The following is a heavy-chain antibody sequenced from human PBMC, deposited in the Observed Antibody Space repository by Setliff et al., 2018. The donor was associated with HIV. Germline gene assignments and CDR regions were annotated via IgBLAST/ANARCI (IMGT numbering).Heavy chain of an antibody. Sequence: PGESLKISCKGSGYSFTSYWIGWVRQMPGKGLEWRGFIYPGDSDSRYSPSFRGQVTISADKSTTPAYLDWASVKASDTAMYYCVRYIGAAAGYIDHWGQGTLVTGSS. CDR1: GYSFTSYW. V-gene: IGHV5-51*01. CDR2: IYPGDSDS. J-gene: IGHJ4*02. CDR3: VRYIGAAAGYIDH. D-gene: IGHD6-25*01.